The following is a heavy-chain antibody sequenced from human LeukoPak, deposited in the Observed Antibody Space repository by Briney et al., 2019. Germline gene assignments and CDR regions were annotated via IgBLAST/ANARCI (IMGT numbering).Heavy chain of an antibody. CDR1: GFTFSSYS. J-gene: IGHJ5*02. Sequence: GGSLRLSCAASGFTFSSYSINWVRHAPGKGLERVSAISGSGGSTYYADSVKGRFTISRDNSKNTLYLQMNSLRAEDTAVYYCPKVGTYYGDGWFDPWGQGTLVTVSS. D-gene: IGHD4-17*01. CDR2: ISGSGGST. CDR3: PKVGTYYGDGWFDP. V-gene: IGHV3-23*01.